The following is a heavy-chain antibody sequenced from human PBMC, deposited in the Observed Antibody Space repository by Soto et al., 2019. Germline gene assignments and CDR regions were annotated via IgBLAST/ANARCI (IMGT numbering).Heavy chain of an antibody. CDR1: GYNFINYG. Sequence: QVHLVQSGAEVKKTGDSVKVSCKTSGYNFINYGISWVRKAPGQGLGWMGWINGYNGNTKDARKVQGKFPMTTDTATTAAFMELTILRSDDTAVYDCSRGDSQSQFDYWGQVTLVTVAT. CDR2: INGYNGNT. D-gene: IGHD4-4*01. CDR3: SRGDSQSQFDY. V-gene: IGHV1-18*01. J-gene: IGHJ4*02.